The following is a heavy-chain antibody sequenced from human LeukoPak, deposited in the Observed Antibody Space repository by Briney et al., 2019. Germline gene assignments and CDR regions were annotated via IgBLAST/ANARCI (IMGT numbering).Heavy chain of an antibody. J-gene: IGHJ6*03. CDR1: GYSISSGYY. Sequence: KPSETLSLTCAVSGYSISSGYYWGWIRQSPGKGLEWIGRIDRSGNTYYNPPLKSRVAISVDTSSNQFSLRLTSVTAADTAVYYCARMDDYFGSGNYYNVINCYYMDVWGKGTTVTVS. CDR2: IDRSGNT. CDR3: ARMDDYFGSGNYYNVINCYYMDV. D-gene: IGHD3-10*01. V-gene: IGHV4-38-2*01.